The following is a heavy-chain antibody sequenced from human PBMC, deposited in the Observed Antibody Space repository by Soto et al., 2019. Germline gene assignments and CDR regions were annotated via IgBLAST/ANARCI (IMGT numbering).Heavy chain of an antibody. D-gene: IGHD2-21*01. J-gene: IGHJ6*02. CDR2: IRNKVNSYTT. Sequence: EVQLVESGGGLVQPGGSLRLSCAASGFTFSDHYMDWVRQATGKGLEWVGRIRNKVNSYTTEYAASVKGRFTVSRDDSKNSVYLQMNSLKTEDTAVYYCARHISHHGKDVWGQGTTVTVSS. V-gene: IGHV3-72*01. CDR3: ARHISHHGKDV. CDR1: GFTFSDHY.